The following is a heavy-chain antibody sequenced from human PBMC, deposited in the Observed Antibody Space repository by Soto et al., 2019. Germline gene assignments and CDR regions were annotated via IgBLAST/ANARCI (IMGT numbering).Heavy chain of an antibody. J-gene: IGHJ5*02. D-gene: IGHD3-3*01. CDR2: ISPESGVT. V-gene: IGHV1-2*02. Sequence: QVQLVQSGAEVKMPGASVRVSCEASGYTFTEYFLHWVRQAPGQGLEWMGWISPESGVTNIAPNFEGRVTMTADTAITTAYMQLSGLSYDDTAVYYCARATLIIRHITNLGEASPGVVEHWGQGTLVSVSS. CDR1: GYTFTEYF. CDR3: ARATLIIRHITNLGEASPGVVEH.